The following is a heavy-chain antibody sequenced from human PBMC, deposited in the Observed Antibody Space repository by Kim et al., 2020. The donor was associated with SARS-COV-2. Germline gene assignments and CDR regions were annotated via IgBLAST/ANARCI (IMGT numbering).Heavy chain of an antibody. CDR2: IYSGGST. V-gene: IGHV3-66*01. J-gene: IGHJ4*02. Sequence: GGSLRLSCAASGFTVSSNYMSWVRQAPGKGLEWVSVIYSGGSTYYADSVKGRFTISRDNSKNTLYLQMNSLRAEDTAVYYCAGGINYYDSSGPLDYWGQGTLVTVSS. CDR3: AGGINYYDSSGPLDY. D-gene: IGHD3-22*01. CDR1: GFTVSSNY.